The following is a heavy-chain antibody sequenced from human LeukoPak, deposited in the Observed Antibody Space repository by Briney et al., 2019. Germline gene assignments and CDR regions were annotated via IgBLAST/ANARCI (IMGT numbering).Heavy chain of an antibody. CDR1: GFTVSSNY. CDR3: ARAGYSNYFDP. Sequence: GGSLRLSCAASGFTVSSNYMSWVRQVPGKGLEWVSVVYSGGSTYYTDSVKGRFTISRDNSKNTLYLQMNSLRAEDTAVYYCARAGYSNYFDPWGQGTLVTVSS. J-gene: IGHJ5*02. CDR2: VYSGGST. D-gene: IGHD6-13*01. V-gene: IGHV3-66*01.